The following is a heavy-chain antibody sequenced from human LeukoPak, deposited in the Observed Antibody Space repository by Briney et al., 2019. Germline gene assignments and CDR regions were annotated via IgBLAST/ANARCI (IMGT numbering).Heavy chain of an antibody. CDR2: ISHSGRTI. D-gene: IGHD6-13*01. V-gene: IGHV3-48*03. CDR3: ARGVGSSWPGWFDP. Sequence: PGGSPRLSCAASGFTFSNYELNWVRQAPGKGLEWVSYISHSGRTIYSADSVKGRFTISRDNAKNSLYLQMNSLRAEDTAVYYCARGVGSSWPGWFDPWGQGTLVTVSS. J-gene: IGHJ5*02. CDR1: GFTFSNYE.